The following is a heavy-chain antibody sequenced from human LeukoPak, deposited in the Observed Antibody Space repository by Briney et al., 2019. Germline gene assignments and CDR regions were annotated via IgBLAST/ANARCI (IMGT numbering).Heavy chain of an antibody. CDR2: IYHSGST. Sequence: SETLSLTCAVSGGSISSSNWWSWVRQPPGKGLEWIGEIYHSGSTNYNPSLKSRVTISVDKSKNQFSLKLSSVTAADTAVYYCARVTDDIVGTTMAYYFDYWGQGTLVTVSS. CDR3: ARVTDDIVGTTMAYYFDY. D-gene: IGHD1-26*01. CDR1: GGSISSSNW. J-gene: IGHJ4*02. V-gene: IGHV4-4*02.